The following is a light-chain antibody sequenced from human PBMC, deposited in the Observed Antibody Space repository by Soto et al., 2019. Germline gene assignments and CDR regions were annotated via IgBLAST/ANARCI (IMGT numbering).Light chain of an antibody. CDR1: SSDVGSYNL. CDR3: SSFTVSSSVI. CDR2: DVS. J-gene: IGLJ2*01. V-gene: IGLV2-14*02. Sequence: QSALTQPASVSGSPGQSITVSCTGSSSDVGSYNLVSWYQQYPGKAPKLMVYDVSNRPSGVSNRFSGSKSGNTASLTISGLQAEDGADYYCSSFTVSSSVIFGGGTKLTVL.